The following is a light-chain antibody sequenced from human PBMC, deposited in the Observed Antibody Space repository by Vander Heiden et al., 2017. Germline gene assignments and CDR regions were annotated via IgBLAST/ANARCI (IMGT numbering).Light chain of an antibody. CDR3: SSYAGGNNVV. J-gene: IGLJ2*01. Sequence: QSALTQPPSASGSPGQSVTISCTGTSSDVAGSNYVSWYRQHPGKAPKLMIYEVSKRPSGVPDRFSGSKSGNTAYLTVSGLQAEDEADYYCSSYAGGNNVVFGGGTKLTVL. CDR2: EVS. CDR1: SSDVAGSNY. V-gene: IGLV2-8*01.